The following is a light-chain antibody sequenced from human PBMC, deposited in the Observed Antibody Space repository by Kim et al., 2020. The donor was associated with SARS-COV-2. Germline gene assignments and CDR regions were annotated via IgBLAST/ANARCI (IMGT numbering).Light chain of an antibody. CDR3: QQYGSSPLT. CDR2: GAS. CDR1: QSVSSSY. J-gene: IGKJ4*01. V-gene: IGKV3-20*01. Sequence: CPGESDTLSCRASQSVSSSYLAWYQQKPGQAPRLLIYGASSRATGIPDRFSGSGSGTDFTLTISRLEPEDFAVYYCQQYGSSPLTFGGGTKVDIK.